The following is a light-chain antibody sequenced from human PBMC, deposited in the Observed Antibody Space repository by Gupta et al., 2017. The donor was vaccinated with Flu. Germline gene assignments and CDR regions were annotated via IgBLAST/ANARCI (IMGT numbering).Light chain of an antibody. Sequence: PATLSLSPGQRATLSCRASQSHSNYLVWYQQKPGQAPRLLIYDTLSRATGIPARFSGSGSGTDFTLTISSLEAEDSAVYYCQQRGDWPYTFGRGTKVEIK. CDR1: QSHSNY. J-gene: IGKJ2*01. CDR2: DTL. V-gene: IGKV3-11*01. CDR3: QQRGDWPYT.